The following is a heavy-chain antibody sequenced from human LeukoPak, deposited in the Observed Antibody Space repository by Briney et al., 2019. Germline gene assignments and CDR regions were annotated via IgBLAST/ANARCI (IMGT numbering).Heavy chain of an antibody. Sequence: SGTLSLTCAVSGGSISSSNWWSWVRQPPGKGLEWIGEIYHSGSTNYNPSLKSRVTISVDKSKNQFSLKLSSVTAADTAVYYCARGYDYVWGSYTAFDIWGQGTMVTVSS. J-gene: IGHJ3*02. CDR3: ARGYDYVWGSYTAFDI. CDR2: IYHSGST. V-gene: IGHV4-4*02. D-gene: IGHD3-16*01. CDR1: GGSISSSNW.